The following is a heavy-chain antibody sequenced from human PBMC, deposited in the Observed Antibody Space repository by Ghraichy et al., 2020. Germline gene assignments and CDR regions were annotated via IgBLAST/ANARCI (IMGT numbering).Heavy chain of an antibody. CDR3: ATDARGGSWPHFDY. CDR1: GYTLTELS. Sequence: ASVKVSCKVSGYTLTELSMHWVRQAPGKGLEWMGGFDPEDGETIYAQKFQGRVTMTEDTSTDTAYMELSSLRSEDTAVYYCATDARGGSWPHFDYWGQGTLVTVSS. D-gene: IGHD1-26*01. J-gene: IGHJ4*02. V-gene: IGHV1-24*01. CDR2: FDPEDGET.